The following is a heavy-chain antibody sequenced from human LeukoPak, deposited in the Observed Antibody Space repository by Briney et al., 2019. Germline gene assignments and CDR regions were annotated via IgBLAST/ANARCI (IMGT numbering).Heavy chain of an antibody. D-gene: IGHD1-26*01. V-gene: IGHV5-51*01. CDR3: AKQDGTFDY. Sequence: GESLKIFRKGSGYSFVNYWIGWVRPMPGLGLEWMGIIYPADYDNRYSPSFQGYVNISVDKSIRTAYLHWSSLKSSYTATYFCAKQDGTFDYWGQGTRVTVS. CDR1: GYSFVNYW. CDR2: IYPADYDN. J-gene: IGHJ4*02.